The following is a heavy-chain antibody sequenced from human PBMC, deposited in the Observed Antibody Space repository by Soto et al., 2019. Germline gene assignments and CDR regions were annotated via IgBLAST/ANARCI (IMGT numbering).Heavy chain of an antibody. CDR1: GYTFTSYG. Sequence: QVQLVQSGAEVKKHGASVKVSCKASGYTFTSYGISWVRQAPGQGLEWMGWISAYNGNTNYAQKLQGRVTMTTDTSTSTDYMELRSLRSDDTAVYYCAVAKTGYSPLDYWCQGTLVTVSS. J-gene: IGHJ4*02. V-gene: IGHV1-18*01. D-gene: IGHD3-9*01. CDR2: ISAYNGNT. CDR3: AVAKTGYSPLDY.